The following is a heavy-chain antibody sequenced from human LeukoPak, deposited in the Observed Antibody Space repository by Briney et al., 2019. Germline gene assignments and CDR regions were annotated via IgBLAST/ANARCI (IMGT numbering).Heavy chain of an antibody. CDR2: LNPNSGNT. D-gene: IGHD6-19*01. J-gene: IGHJ5*02. Sequence: ASVKVSCKASGYTFTSYDINWVRQATGQGLEWMGWLNPNSGNTGYAQKFQGRVTMTRNTSISTAYMELSSLRSEDTAVYYCARSRIAVAGRRWFDPWGQGTLVTVSS. CDR3: ARSRIAVAGRRWFDP. V-gene: IGHV1-8*01. CDR1: GYTFTSYD.